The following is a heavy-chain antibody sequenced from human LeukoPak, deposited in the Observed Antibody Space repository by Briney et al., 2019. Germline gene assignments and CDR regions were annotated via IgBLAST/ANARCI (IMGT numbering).Heavy chain of an antibody. J-gene: IGHJ3*02. CDR3: ARSLNYYDSSGYSNDAFDI. D-gene: IGHD3-22*01. CDR1: GFTFDDYA. Sequence: GGSLRLFCAASGFTFDDYAMHWVRQAPGKGLEWVSLISWDGGSTYYADSVKGRFTISRDNSKNSLYLQMNSLRAEDTALYYCARSLNYYDSSGYSNDAFDIWGQGTMVTVSS. V-gene: IGHV3-43D*03. CDR2: ISWDGGST.